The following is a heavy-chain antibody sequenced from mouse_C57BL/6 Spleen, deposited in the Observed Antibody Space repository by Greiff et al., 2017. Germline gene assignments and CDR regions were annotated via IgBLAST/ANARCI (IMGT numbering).Heavy chain of an antibody. CDR3: ARRTVVDAMDY. CDR1: GYAFSSSW. J-gene: IGHJ4*01. Sequence: LQESGPELVKPGASVKISCKASGYAFSSSWMNWVKQRPGKGLEWIGRIYPGDGDTNYNGKFKGKATLTADKSSSTAYMQLSSLTSEDSAVYFCARRTVVDAMDYWGQGTSVTVSS. CDR2: IYPGDGDT. D-gene: IGHD1-1*01. V-gene: IGHV1-82*01.